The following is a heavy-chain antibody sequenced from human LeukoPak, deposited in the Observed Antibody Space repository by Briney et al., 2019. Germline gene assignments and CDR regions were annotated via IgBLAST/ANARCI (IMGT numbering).Heavy chain of an antibody. CDR1: GFTVSSNY. CDR2: IYSGGST. J-gene: IGHJ4*02. Sequence: GGSLRLSCAASGFTVSSNYMSWVRQAPGKGLEWVSVIYSGGSTYYADSVKGRLTISRDNSKNTLYLQMNSLRAEDTAVYYCARDLDGYLDYWGQGTLVTVSS. CDR3: ARDLDGYLDY. V-gene: IGHV3-66*01. D-gene: IGHD3-22*01.